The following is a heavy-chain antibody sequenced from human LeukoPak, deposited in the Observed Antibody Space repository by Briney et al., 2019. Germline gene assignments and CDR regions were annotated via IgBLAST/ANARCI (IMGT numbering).Heavy chain of an antibody. V-gene: IGHV3-15*01. CDR1: RFTFSNAW. D-gene: IGHD4/OR15-4a*01. CDR2: IKSNVDGETT. CDR3: AIDEPNYAPYDFDY. J-gene: IGHJ4*02. Sequence: GGSLRLSCAASRFTFSNAWMNWVRQAPGKGLEWVGRIKSNVDGETTDYAAPVKGRFTISRDDSNNMVYLQMNSLKIEDTAVYYCAIDEPNYAPYDFDYWGQGTLVTVSS.